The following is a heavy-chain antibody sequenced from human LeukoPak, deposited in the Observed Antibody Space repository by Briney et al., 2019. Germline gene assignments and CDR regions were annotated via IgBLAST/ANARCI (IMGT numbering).Heavy chain of an antibody. CDR1: GFTFSSYS. D-gene: IGHD6-19*01. V-gene: IGHV3-21*01. CDR3: AKDFGSGWYWGYFQH. Sequence: PGGSLRLSCAASGFTFSSYSMNWVRQAPGKGLEWVSSISSSSSYIYYADSVKGRFTISRDNAKNSLYLQMNSLRAEDTAVYYCAKDFGSGWYWGYFQHWGQGTLVTVSS. J-gene: IGHJ1*01. CDR2: ISSSSSYI.